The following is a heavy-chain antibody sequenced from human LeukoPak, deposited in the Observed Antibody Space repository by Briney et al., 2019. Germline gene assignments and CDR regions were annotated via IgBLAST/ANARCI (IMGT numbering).Heavy chain of an antibody. CDR1: GYSITSGYY. CDR3: ARQSGIQLWLPTYYFDY. D-gene: IGHD5-18*01. J-gene: IGHJ4*02. Sequence: PSETLSLTCTVSGYSITSGYYWGWIRQPPGKGLEWIGTIYHSGSTNYNPSLKSRVTISVDTSKNQFSLKLSSVTAADTAVYYCARQSGIQLWLPTYYFDYWGQGTLVTVSS. V-gene: IGHV4-38-2*02. CDR2: IYHSGST.